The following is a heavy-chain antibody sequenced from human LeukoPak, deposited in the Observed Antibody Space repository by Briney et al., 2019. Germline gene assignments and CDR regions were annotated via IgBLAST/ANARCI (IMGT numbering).Heavy chain of an antibody. CDR3: ARRAYGYSYARRYYFDY. CDR2: INHSGGT. V-gene: IGHV4-34*01. CDR1: GGSFSGYY. Sequence: SETLSLTCAVYGGSFSGYYWSWIRQPPGKGLEWIGEINHSGGTNYNPSLKSRVTISVDTSKNQFSLKLSSVTAADTAVYYCARRAYGYSYARRYYFDYWGQGTLVTVSS. D-gene: IGHD5-18*01. J-gene: IGHJ4*02.